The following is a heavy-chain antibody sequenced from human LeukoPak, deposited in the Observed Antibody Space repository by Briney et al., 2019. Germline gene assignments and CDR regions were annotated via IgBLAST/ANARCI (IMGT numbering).Heavy chain of an antibody. Sequence: ASVKVSCKASGYTFSGYYMHWVRQASGQGLEWMGWINPNSGGTNYAQKFQGWVTMTRDTSISTAYMELSRLRSDDTAVYYCAIGLDYDILTGYPPVYWGQGTLVTVSS. CDR2: INPNSGGT. CDR3: AIGLDYDILTGYPPVY. CDR1: GYTFSGYY. J-gene: IGHJ4*02. D-gene: IGHD3-9*01. V-gene: IGHV1-2*04.